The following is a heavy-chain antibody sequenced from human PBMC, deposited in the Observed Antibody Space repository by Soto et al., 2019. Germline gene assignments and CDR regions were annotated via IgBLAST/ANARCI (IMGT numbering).Heavy chain of an antibody. CDR1: GGSISSGGYY. Sequence: SETLSLTCTVSGGSISSGGYYWSWIRQHPGKGLEWIGYIYYSGSTYYNPSLTSRVTILVDTSKNQFSLNLSSVTAADTAVYYCARVNSGSYYVFDYWGQGTLVTVSS. CDR2: IYYSGST. J-gene: IGHJ4*02. D-gene: IGHD3-10*01. CDR3: ARVNSGSYYVFDY. V-gene: IGHV4-31*03.